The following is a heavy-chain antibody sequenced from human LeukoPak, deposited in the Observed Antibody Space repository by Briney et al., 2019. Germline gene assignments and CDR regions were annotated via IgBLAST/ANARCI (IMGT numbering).Heavy chain of an antibody. Sequence: SETLSLTCAVYGGSISSYYWSWIRQPPGKGLEWIGYIYYSGSTNYNPSLKSRVTISVDTSKNQFSLKLSSVTAADTAVYYCARHESAYYDSSGYNFGYFDYWGQGTLVTVSS. D-gene: IGHD3-22*01. CDR1: GGSISSYY. CDR2: IYYSGST. V-gene: IGHV4-59*08. J-gene: IGHJ4*02. CDR3: ARHESAYYDSSGYNFGYFDY.